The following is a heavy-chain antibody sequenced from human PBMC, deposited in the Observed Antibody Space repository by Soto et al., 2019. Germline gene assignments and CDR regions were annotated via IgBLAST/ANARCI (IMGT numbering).Heavy chain of an antibody. CDR2: ISGSGGST. V-gene: IGHV3-23*01. CDR1: GFTFSSYA. D-gene: IGHD3-9*01. Sequence: GGSLRLSCAASGFTFSSYAMSWVRQAPGKGLEWVSAISGSGGSTYYADSVKGRFTISRDNSKNTLYLQMNSLRAEDTAVYYCAKDSRDILTGYYLSGEAPTIDYWGQGTLVTVSS. CDR3: AKDSRDILTGYYLSGEAPTIDY. J-gene: IGHJ4*02.